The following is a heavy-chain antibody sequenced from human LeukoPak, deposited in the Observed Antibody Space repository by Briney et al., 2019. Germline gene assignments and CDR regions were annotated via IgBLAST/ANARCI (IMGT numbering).Heavy chain of an antibody. J-gene: IGHJ5*02. CDR1: GFTVSSNY. Sequence: GGSLRLSCAASGFTVSSNYMSWVRQAPGKGLEWVSVIYSGGSTYYADSVKGRFTISRDNSKNTLYLQMNSLRAEDTAVYYCARVAGAYNWFDPWGQGTLGTVSS. CDR3: ARVAGAYNWFDP. CDR2: IYSGGST. D-gene: IGHD3-10*01. V-gene: IGHV3-53*01.